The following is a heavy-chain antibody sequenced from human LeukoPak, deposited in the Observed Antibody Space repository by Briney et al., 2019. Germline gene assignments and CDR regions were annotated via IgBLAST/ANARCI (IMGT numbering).Heavy chain of an antibody. V-gene: IGHV3-7*01. CDR1: GFTFSSYA. D-gene: IGHD2-15*01. J-gene: IGHJ4*02. CDR2: IKQDGSVK. CDR3: AKFSRAADSY. Sequence: GGSLRLSCAASGFTFSSYAMSWVRQTPGKGLEWVANIKQDGSVKQYVDSVKGRFTISRDNAKNSLYLQMDSLRAEDTAVYYCAKFSRAADSYWGQGTLVTVSS.